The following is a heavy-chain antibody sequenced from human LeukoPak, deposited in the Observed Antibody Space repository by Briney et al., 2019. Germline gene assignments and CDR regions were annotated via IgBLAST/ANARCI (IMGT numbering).Heavy chain of an antibody. CDR3: ARERSVNDYGDPLADE. D-gene: IGHD4-17*01. CDR2: IHTSGST. V-gene: IGHV4-4*07. J-gene: IGHJ4*02. Sequence: SETLSLTCTVSGGSISSYYWSWIRQPAGKGLEWIGRIHTSGSTNYNPSLKSRVTMSVDTSKNQFSLKLSSVTAADTAVYYCARERSVNDYGDPLADEWGQGTLVTVSS. CDR1: GGSISSYY.